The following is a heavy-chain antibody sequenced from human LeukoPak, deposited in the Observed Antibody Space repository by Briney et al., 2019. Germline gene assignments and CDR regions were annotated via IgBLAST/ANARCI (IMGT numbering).Heavy chain of an antibody. V-gene: IGHV3-20*04. J-gene: IGHJ4*02. Sequence: GGSLRLSCAASGFTFDDYGMSWVRQAPGKGLEWVSGINWNGGSTGYTDSVKGRFTISRDSAKNSLYLQMNSLRAEDTALYYCARSGLTGYLYYFDYWGQGTLVTVSS. CDR2: INWNGGST. CDR3: ARSGLTGYLYYFDY. D-gene: IGHD3-9*01. CDR1: GFTFDDYG.